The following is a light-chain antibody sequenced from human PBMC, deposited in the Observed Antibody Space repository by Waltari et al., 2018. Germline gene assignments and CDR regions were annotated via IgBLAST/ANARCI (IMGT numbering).Light chain of an antibody. CDR2: DNY. J-gene: IGLJ2*01. V-gene: IGLV1-51*01. CDR1: SPTIGNYL. Sequence: QSVLTQPPSVSAAPGQKVPIPCSGSSPTIGNYLFFWYPQLPGATPKLLIYDNYKRPSGIPDRFSASKSGTSATLDITGLQIGDEADYYCATWDNSLTAVVFGGGTKLTVL. CDR3: ATWDNSLTAVV.